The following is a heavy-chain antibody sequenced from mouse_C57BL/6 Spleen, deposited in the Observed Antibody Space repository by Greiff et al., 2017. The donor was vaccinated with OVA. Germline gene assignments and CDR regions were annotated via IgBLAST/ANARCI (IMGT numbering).Heavy chain of an antibody. J-gene: IGHJ2*01. Sequence: EVKLMESGPGLVKPSQSLSLTCSVTGYSITSGYYWNWIRQFPGNKLEWMGYISYDGSNNYNPSLKNRISITRDTSKNQFFLKLNSVTTEDTATYYGARGGTGTFDYWGQGTTLTVSS. CDR2: ISYDGSN. V-gene: IGHV3-6*01. D-gene: IGHD4-1*01. CDR1: GYSITSGYY. CDR3: ARGGTGTFDY.